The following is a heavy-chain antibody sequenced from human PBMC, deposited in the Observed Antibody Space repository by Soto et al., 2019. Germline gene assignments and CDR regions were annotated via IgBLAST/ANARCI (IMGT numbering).Heavy chain of an antibody. CDR2: MSSSSSYI. D-gene: IGHD2-2*01. CDR1: GFTFSSYS. V-gene: IGHV3-21*01. J-gene: IGHJ6*02. CDR3: AAIVATMRYYYYCMDV. Sequence: GGSLRVSWAASGFTFSSYSMNWVRQAPGKGLERVSSMSSSSSYIYYADSVKGRFTISRDKAKNSLYLQMNSLRAEDTAVYYWAAIVATMRYYYYCMDVCGPGTSVTVSS.